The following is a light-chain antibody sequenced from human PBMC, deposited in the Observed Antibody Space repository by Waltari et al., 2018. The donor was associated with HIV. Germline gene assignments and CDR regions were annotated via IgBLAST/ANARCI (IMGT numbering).Light chain of an antibody. CDR2: DDS. CDR1: NIGRKT. J-gene: IGLJ2*01. CDR3: QVWDSSSDQGV. V-gene: IGLV3-21*02. Sequence: SYVLTQPPSVSVAPGQTARIPCGGNNIGRKTVYWYQQKPGQAPVLVVNDDSDRPSGIPERFSGSKSGNTATLTISRVEAGEEADYHCQVWDSSSDQGVFGGGTKLTVL.